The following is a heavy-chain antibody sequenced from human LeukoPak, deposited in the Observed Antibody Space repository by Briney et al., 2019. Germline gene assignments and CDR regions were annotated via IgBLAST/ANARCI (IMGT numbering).Heavy chain of an antibody. V-gene: IGHV3-20*04. CDR3: ARASGYSSSWYGSVY. CDR2: INWNGGST. J-gene: IGHJ4*02. Sequence: RPGGSLRLSCAAPGFTFDDYGMSWVRQAPGKGLECVSGINWNGGSTGYADSVKGRFTISRDNAKNSLYLQMNSLRAEDTALYYCARASGYSSSWYGSVYWGQGTLVTVSS. CDR1: GFTFDDYG. D-gene: IGHD6-13*01.